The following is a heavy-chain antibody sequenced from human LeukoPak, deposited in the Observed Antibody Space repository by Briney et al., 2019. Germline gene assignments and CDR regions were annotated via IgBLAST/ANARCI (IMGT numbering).Heavy chain of an antibody. CDR3: ARRSYAPLDY. J-gene: IGHJ4*02. Sequence: SETLSLTCTVSGGSISSYYWSWIRQPPGKGLEWIGEIYHSGSTNYNPSLKSRVTISVDKSKNQFSLKLSSVTAADTAVYYCARRSYAPLDYWGQGTLVTVSS. CDR2: IYHSGST. CDR1: GGSISSYY. D-gene: IGHD3-16*01. V-gene: IGHV4-59*12.